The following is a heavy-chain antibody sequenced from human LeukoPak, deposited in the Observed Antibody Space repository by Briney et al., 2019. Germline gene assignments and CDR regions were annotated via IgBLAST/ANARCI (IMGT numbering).Heavy chain of an antibody. V-gene: IGHV3-7*01. CDR3: AREVDRSFGY. D-gene: IGHD2-15*01. Sequence: GGSLRLSCAASGFTFSSYWMTWVRQAPGKGLEWVANIKPDGSVGYYVDSVRGRFTISRDNAKNSLSLQMNSLRVEDTAVYYCAREVDRSFGYWGQGNLVTVSS. J-gene: IGHJ4*02. CDR1: GFTFSSYW. CDR2: IKPDGSVG.